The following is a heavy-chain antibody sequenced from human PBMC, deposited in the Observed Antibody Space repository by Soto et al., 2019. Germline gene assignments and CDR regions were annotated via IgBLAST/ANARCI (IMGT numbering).Heavy chain of an antibody. J-gene: IGHJ4*02. D-gene: IGHD3-22*01. CDR1: GYVFTNYW. CDR2: IYPGDSDT. CDR3: ARRITPYDSSNYYPFDY. Sequence: GASVKVSCKASGYVFTNYWIGWVRQMPGEGLEWMGIIYPGDSDTRYSPSFQGQVTISADKSITTAYLQWSSLKASDTAMYYCARRITPYDSSNYYPFDYWGQGTPVTVSS. V-gene: IGHV5-51*01.